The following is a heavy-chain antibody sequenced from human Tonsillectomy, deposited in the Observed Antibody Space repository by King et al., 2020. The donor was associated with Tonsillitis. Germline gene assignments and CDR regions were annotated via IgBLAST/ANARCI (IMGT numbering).Heavy chain of an antibody. Sequence: QLQESGPGVVKPSETLSLTCTVSGGSISSSDHYWAWIRQPPGKGLEWIGYMYYSWTIFYNPSLNSRITISGGTSENRFSLKLSSVTAADTAVYFCARYVDGSFDYWGQGALVTVSS. J-gene: IGHJ4*02. CDR2: MYYSWTI. V-gene: IGHV4-39*01. CDR1: GGSISSSDHY. CDR3: ARYVDGSFDY. D-gene: IGHD1-26*01.